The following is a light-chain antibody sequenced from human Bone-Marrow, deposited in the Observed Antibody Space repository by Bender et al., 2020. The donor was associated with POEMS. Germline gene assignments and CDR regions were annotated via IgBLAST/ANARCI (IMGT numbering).Light chain of an antibody. V-gene: IGLV2-23*01. CDR1: VSSYL. CDR2: EGS. Sequence: QSALTQPASVSGSPGQSITISCTGTVSSYLVSWYQQHPGKAPKLMIYEGSKRPSGVSNRFSGSKSDNTASLTISGLQAEDEGDYYCQSYDNSLGGWVFGGGTKLTVL. CDR3: QSYDNSLGGWV. J-gene: IGLJ3*02.